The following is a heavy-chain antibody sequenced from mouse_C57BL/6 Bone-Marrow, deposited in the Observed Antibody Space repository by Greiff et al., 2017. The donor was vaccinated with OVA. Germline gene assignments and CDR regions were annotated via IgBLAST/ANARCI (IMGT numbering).Heavy chain of an antibody. Sequence: QVQLQQSGAELVKPGASVKLSCKASGYTFTSYWMHWVKQRPGRGLEWIGRIDPNSGGTKYNEKFKGKATLTADKSSSTAYMELRSLTSEDSAVYFCARWRGTWDYWGQGTTLTVSS. V-gene: IGHV1-62-3*01. D-gene: IGHD3-3*01. CDR3: ARWRGTWDY. CDR1: GYTFTSYW. J-gene: IGHJ2*01. CDR2: IDPNSGGT.